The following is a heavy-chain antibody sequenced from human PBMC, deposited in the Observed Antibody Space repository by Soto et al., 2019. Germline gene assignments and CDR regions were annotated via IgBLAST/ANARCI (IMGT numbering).Heavy chain of an antibody. D-gene: IGHD5-18*01. CDR2: ISSSSSTI. Sequence: PGGSLRLSCAASGFTFSSYSMNWVRQAPGKGLEWVSYISSSSSTIYYADSVKGRFTISRDNAKNSLYLQMNSLRAEDTAVYYCAKNDPWIQLWFGYWGQGTLVTVSS. J-gene: IGHJ4*02. CDR1: GFTFSSYS. V-gene: IGHV3-48*01. CDR3: AKNDPWIQLWFGY.